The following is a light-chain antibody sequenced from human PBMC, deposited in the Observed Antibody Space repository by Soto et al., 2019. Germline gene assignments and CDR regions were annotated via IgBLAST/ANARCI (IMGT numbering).Light chain of an antibody. V-gene: IGKV1-5*01. Sequence: DIQMTQSPSTLSASVGDRVTITCRASQSITIWLAWYQQKPGKAPKLLIFDASSLESGVPSRFSGSGSGTEFTLTISSLQPDDFATYYCQQYKSYSWTFGQGTKVDIK. CDR2: DAS. CDR3: QQYKSYSWT. J-gene: IGKJ1*01. CDR1: QSITIW.